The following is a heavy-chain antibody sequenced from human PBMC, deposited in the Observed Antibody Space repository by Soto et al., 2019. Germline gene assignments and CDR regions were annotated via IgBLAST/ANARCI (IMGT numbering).Heavy chain of an antibody. CDR1: SGSISSSNW. V-gene: IGHV4-4*02. Sequence: QAQLQESGPGLVKPSGTLSLTCAVSSGSISSSNWWSWVRQPPGKGLEWIGEIYHSGSTNYNPSLKSRVTITVDKSKNQFSLKLSSVTAADTAVYYCARDSTVTTRWDYYYMDVWGKGTTVTVSS. D-gene: IGHD4-17*01. CDR2: IYHSGST. CDR3: ARDSTVTTRWDYYYMDV. J-gene: IGHJ6*03.